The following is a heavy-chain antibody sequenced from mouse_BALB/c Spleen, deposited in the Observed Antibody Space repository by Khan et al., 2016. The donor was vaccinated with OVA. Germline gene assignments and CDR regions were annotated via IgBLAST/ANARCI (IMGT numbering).Heavy chain of an antibody. J-gene: IGHJ2*01. CDR3: GTSYFYGYYFDY. Sequence: EVELVESGGGLVQSGGSRKLSCAASGFTFTSYGMHWIRQAPEKGLEWVAYISSDSNTIYYADTVKGRFTISRDNPKNTLFLQMTSLRSGDTAMYFCGTSYFYGYYFDYWGQGTTLTVSS. D-gene: IGHD1-1*01. V-gene: IGHV5-17*02. CDR1: GFTFTSYG. CDR2: ISSDSNTI.